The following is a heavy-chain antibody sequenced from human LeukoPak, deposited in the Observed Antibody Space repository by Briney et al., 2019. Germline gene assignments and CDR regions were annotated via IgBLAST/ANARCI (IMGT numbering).Heavy chain of an antibody. CDR2: INWSGDTT. D-gene: IGHD1-26*01. J-gene: IGHJ4*02. Sequence: PGGSLRLSCAASGFTFDDYTMHWVRQAPGKGLEWVSLINWSGDTTYYADSVKGRFTISRDNSRNSLCLQMNSLRSEDTAFYYCAKGNSGEYYDTYFDSWGQGTLVAVSS. V-gene: IGHV3-43*01. CDR1: GFTFDDYT. CDR3: AKGNSGEYYDTYFDS.